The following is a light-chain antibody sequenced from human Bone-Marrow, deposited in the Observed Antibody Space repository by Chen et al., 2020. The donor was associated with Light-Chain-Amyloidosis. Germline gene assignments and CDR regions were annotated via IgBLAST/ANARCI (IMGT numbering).Light chain of an antibody. V-gene: IGLV4-69*01. J-gene: IGLJ3*02. CDR2: VKSDGSH. CDR1: SGHSRYA. Sequence: QIVLTQSPSASASLGASVRLTCTLTSGHSRYAIAWHHQPPKKGPRYLMKVKSDGSHIKGDWIPDRFSGSSSGTERYLTIASLRSEDEGDYFCQTWATGIPWVFGGGTKLTV. CDR3: QTWATGIPWV.